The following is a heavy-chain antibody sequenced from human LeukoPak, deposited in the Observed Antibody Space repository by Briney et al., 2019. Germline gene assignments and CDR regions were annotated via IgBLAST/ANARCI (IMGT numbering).Heavy chain of an antibody. CDR3: ARDLYRGAGDFDY. CDR2: IYYSGST. J-gene: IGHJ4*02. D-gene: IGHD1-26*01. Sequence: PSETLSLTCTVSGGSISSYYWSWIRQPPGKGLEWIGYIYYSGSTNYNPSLKSRVTISVDRSKNQFSLKLSSVTAADTAVYYCARDLYRGAGDFDYWGQGTLVTVSS. V-gene: IGHV4-59*12. CDR1: GGSISSYY.